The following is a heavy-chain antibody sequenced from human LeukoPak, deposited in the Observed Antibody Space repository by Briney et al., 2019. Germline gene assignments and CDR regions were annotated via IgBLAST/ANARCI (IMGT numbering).Heavy chain of an antibody. V-gene: IGHV3-30*18. D-gene: IGHD3-10*01. Sequence: PGGSLRLSCAASGFTFSSYGMHWVRQAPGKGLEWVAVISFDGSNKYYADSVKGRFTISRDNSKNTLFLQMTDLRPEDTAIYYCAKRNTMVRGGPCFDYWGQGILVAVSS. J-gene: IGHJ4*02. CDR2: ISFDGSNK. CDR1: GFTFSSYG. CDR3: AKRNTMVRGGPCFDY.